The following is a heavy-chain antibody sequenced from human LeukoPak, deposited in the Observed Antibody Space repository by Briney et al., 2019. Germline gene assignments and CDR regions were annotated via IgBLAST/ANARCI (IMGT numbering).Heavy chain of an antibody. Sequence: ASVKVSCKASGYTFTSYGISWVPQAPGQGLEWMVWISAYNGNTNYAQKLQGRVTMTTDTSTSTAYMELRSLRSDDTAVYYCARETGSGWPFDYCGQGTLVTVSS. D-gene: IGHD6-19*01. CDR3: ARETGSGWPFDY. V-gene: IGHV1-18*01. CDR1: GYTFTSYG. J-gene: IGHJ4*02. CDR2: ISAYNGNT.